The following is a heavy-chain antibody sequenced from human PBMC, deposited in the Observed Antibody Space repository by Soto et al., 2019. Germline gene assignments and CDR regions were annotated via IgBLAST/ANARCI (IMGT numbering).Heavy chain of an antibody. CDR1: GGTFSSYT. V-gene: IGHV1-69*02. CDR2: IIPILGIA. Sequence: SVKVSCKASGGTFSSYTISWVRQAPGQGLEWMGRIIPILGIANYAQTFQGRVTITADKSTSTAYMELSSLRSEDTAVYYCASSLPHTSPPPDYWGQGTLVTVSS. D-gene: IGHD2-2*02. J-gene: IGHJ4*02. CDR3: ASSLPHTSPPPDY.